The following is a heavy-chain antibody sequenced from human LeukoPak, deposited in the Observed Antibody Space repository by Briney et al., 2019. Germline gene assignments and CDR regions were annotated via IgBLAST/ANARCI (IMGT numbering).Heavy chain of an antibody. D-gene: IGHD5-12*01. V-gene: IGHV3-23*01. Sequence: GGSLRLSCATSGFTFSSYAMSWVRQAPGKGLEWVSAISGSGGSTYYADSVKGRFTISRDNSKNTLYLQMNSLRAGDTAVYYCARDLFSYSGYDYFDYWGQGTLVTVSS. CDR1: GFTFSSYA. J-gene: IGHJ4*02. CDR2: ISGSGGST. CDR3: ARDLFSYSGYDYFDY.